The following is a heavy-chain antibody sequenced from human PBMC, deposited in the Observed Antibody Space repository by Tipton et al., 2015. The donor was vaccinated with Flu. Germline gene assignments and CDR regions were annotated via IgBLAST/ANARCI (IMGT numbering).Heavy chain of an antibody. D-gene: IGHD6-19*01. V-gene: IGHV3-9*01. CDR3: AKGGRITVAERTYYYGLDV. CDR2: ISWNSNNV. Sequence: SLRLSCEASGFNFGEDAMHWVRQAPGKGLEWVSAISWNSNNVDYADSVKGRFIISRDNGKSSLYLQMNSLRTEDTALYYCAKGGRITVAERTYYYGLDVWGQGTTVTVSS. CDR1: GFNFGEDA. J-gene: IGHJ6*02.